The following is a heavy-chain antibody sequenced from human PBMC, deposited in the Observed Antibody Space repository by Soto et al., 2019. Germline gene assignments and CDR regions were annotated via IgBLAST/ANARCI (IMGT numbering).Heavy chain of an antibody. CDR1: GYTFTSYG. J-gene: IGHJ4*02. CDR2: ISAYNGNT. D-gene: IGHD2-15*01. Sequence: ASVKVSCKASGYTFTSYGISWVRQAPGQGLEWMGWISAYNGNTNYAQKLQGRVTMTTDTSTSTAYMELRSLRSDDTAVYYCVSRSAVVVAATKTHNDYWGQGTLVTVSS. V-gene: IGHV1-18*01. CDR3: VSRSAVVVAATKTHNDY.